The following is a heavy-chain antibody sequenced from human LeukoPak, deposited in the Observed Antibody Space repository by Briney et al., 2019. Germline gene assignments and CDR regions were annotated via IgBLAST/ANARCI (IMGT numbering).Heavy chain of an antibody. J-gene: IGHJ4*02. D-gene: IGHD6-6*01. CDR1: GGSISSYY. CDR2: IYYSGST. CDR3: ARRRIAARPGDY. V-gene: IGHV4-59*08. Sequence: PSETLSLTCTVSGGSISSYYWSWIRQPPGKGLEWIGYIYYSGSTYYNPSLKSRVTISVDTSKNQFSLKLSSVTAADTAVYYCARRRIAARPGDYWGQGTLVTVSS.